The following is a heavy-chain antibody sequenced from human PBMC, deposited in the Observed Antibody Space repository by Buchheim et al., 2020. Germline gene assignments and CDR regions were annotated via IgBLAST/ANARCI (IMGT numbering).Heavy chain of an antibody. Sequence: EVQLVESGGGLVQPGGSLRLSCAASGFTFSSYDMHWVRQATGKGLEWVSAIGTAGDTYYPGSVKGRFTISRENAKNSLYLQMNSLRAGDTAVYYCARGPCSSTSCYKGSDYYYYMDVWGKGT. CDR2: IGTAGDT. V-gene: IGHV3-13*01. CDR1: GFTFSSYD. J-gene: IGHJ6*03. CDR3: ARGPCSSTSCYKGSDYYYYMDV. D-gene: IGHD2-2*02.